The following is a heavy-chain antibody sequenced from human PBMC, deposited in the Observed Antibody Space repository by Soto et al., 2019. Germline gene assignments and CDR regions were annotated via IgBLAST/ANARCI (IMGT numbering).Heavy chain of an antibody. Sequence: EVQLVESGGGLVQPGRSLRLSCAASGFTFDDYAMHWVRQAPGKGLEWVSGISWNSGSIGYVDSVKGRFTISRDNAKNSLYLQMNSLRAEDTALYYCAKVSSAAGTWYFDYWGQGTLVTVSS. CDR2: ISWNSGSI. CDR3: AKVSSAAGTWYFDY. J-gene: IGHJ4*02. D-gene: IGHD6-13*01. V-gene: IGHV3-9*01. CDR1: GFTFDDYA.